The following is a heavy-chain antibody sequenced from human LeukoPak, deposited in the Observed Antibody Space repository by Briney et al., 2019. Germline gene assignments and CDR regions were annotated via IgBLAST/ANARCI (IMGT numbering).Heavy chain of an antibody. CDR3: ARVPGIAAAEVL. CDR2: IYHSGST. V-gene: IGHV4-59*12. CDR1: GGSISSYY. J-gene: IGHJ4*02. D-gene: IGHD6-13*01. Sequence: SETLSLTCTVSGGSISSYYWSWIRQPPGKGLEWIGYIYHSGSTYYNPSLKSRVTISVDRSKNQFSLKLSSVTAADTAVYYCARVPGIAAAEVLWGQGTLVTVSS.